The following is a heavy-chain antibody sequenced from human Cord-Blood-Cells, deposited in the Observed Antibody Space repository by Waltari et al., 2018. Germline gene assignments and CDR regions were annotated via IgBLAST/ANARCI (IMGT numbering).Heavy chain of an antibody. J-gene: IGHJ4*02. CDR3: ARDQTVGAVAGDY. Sequence: QVQLVQAGAEVKKPGASVKVSRKASGYNFTGYYIHWVRQAPGQGLEWMGRINPNSGGTNYAKKFQGRITMTRDTSISTAYMELSRLRSDDTAVYYCARDQTVGAVAGDYWGQGTLVTVSS. CDR2: INPNSGGT. CDR1: GYNFTGYY. V-gene: IGHV1-2*06. D-gene: IGHD6-19*01.